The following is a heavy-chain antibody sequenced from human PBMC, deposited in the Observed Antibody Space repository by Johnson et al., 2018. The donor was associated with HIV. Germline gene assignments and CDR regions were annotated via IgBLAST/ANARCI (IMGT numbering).Heavy chain of an antibody. D-gene: IGHD6-13*01. V-gene: IGHV3-30*02. CDR1: GFTFTTYG. CDR2: IRYGGST. CDR3: ARDGGIAATDAFDI. J-gene: IGHJ3*02. Sequence: QVQLVESGGGLVQPGGSLRRSCAASGFTFTTYGMHWVRQAPGKGLEWVAFIRYGGSTYYADSVKGRFTISRDNSKNTLYMQMNSLRAEDTAVYYCARDGGIAATDAFDIWGQGTMVTVSS.